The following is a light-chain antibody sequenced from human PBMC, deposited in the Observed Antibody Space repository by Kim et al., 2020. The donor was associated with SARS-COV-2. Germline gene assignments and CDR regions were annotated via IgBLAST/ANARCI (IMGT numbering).Light chain of an antibody. CDR2: GKN. CDR1: SLRPYY. Sequence: SSELTQDPAVSVALGQTVSITCQGDSLRPYYVSWYQRRPGQAPVLVMYGKNNRPSGIPDRLSGSSSGNTPSLAITGAQAEDEADYYCQSRDSSGKVVFGGGTQLTVL. CDR3: QSRDSSGKVV. J-gene: IGLJ2*01. V-gene: IGLV3-19*01.